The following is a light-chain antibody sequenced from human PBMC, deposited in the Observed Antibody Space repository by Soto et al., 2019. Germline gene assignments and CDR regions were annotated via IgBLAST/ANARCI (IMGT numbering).Light chain of an antibody. CDR2: GGN. CDR1: SSDVGSYNL. CDR3: CSYAGSSTVGV. V-gene: IGLV2-23*03. J-gene: IGLJ1*01. Sequence: QSALTQPASVSGSPGQSITISCTGTSSDVGSYNLVSWYQQHPGKVPKLMIYGGNKRPSGVSNRFSGSKSGNTASLTISGLQAEDEADYYCCSYAGSSTVGVFGTGTKVTVL.